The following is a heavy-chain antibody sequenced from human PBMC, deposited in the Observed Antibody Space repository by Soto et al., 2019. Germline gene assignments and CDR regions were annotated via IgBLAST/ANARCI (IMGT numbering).Heavy chain of an antibody. J-gene: IGHJ4*02. CDR2: IYYSGST. V-gene: IGHV4-59*01. D-gene: IGHD6-19*01. Sequence: SETLSLTCTVSGGSISSYYWSWIRQPPGKGLEWIGYIYYSGSTNYNPSLKSRVTISVDTSKSQFSLKLSSVTAADTAVYYCARSREAGLDYWGQGTLVTVSS. CDR3: ARSREAGLDY. CDR1: GGSISSYY.